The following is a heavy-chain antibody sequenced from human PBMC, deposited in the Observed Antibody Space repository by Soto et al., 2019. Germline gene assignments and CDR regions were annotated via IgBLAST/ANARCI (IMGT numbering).Heavy chain of an antibody. Sequence: XGSLILSCAAAGFTFSSSAMSWVRQAPGKGLEWVSGISSSGSSIYDADSVRGRFTISRDNSKNTLYLQMNGLRAEDTAIYYCATRFTRQWLVKSFEYWGQGTLVTVSS. V-gene: IGHV3-23*01. CDR2: ISSSGSSI. CDR3: ATRFTRQWLVKSFEY. J-gene: IGHJ4*02. CDR1: GFTFSSSA. D-gene: IGHD6-19*01.